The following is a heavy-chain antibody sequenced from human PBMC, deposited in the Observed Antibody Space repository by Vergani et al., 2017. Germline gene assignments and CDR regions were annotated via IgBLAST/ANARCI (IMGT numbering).Heavy chain of an antibody. V-gene: IGHV1-18*01. J-gene: IGHJ6*03. D-gene: IGHD6-19*01. Sequence: QVQLVQSGAEVKKPGASVKVSCKASGYTFTSYGISWVRQAPGQGLEWMGWISAYNGNTNYAQKLQGRVTMTTDTSTSTADMELRSLRSDDTAVYYCAREIQDSSGWYVGYYYYYMDVWGKGTTVTVSS. CDR1: GYTFTSYG. CDR3: AREIQDSSGWYVGYYYYYMDV. CDR2: ISAYNGNT.